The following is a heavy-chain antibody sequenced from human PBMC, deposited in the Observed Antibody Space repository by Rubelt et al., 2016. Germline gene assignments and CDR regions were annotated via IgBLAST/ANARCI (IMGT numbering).Heavy chain of an antibody. CDR2: LYYTGST. CDR3: ARHGGSYLDYFDY. J-gene: IGHJ4*02. V-gene: IGHV4-38-2*02. Sequence: QVQLQESGPGLVKPSETLSLTCTVSGYSISSGYYWGWIRQPPGKGLEWIGYLYYTGSTSYNPSLKSRVTISVDTPKNQFSLKLSSVTAADTAVYYCARHGGSYLDYFDYWGQGTLVTVSS. CDR1: GYSISSGYY. D-gene: IGHD1-26*01.